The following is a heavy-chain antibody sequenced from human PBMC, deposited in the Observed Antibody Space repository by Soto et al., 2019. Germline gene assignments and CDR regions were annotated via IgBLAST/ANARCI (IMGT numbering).Heavy chain of an antibody. CDR3: DRTRMSERVNHRFYRGMAG. V-gene: IGHV2-70*01. J-gene: IGHJ6*03. D-gene: IGHD4-4*01. CDR1: GFSLTSHLVC. CDR2: IDWDDGK. Sequence: SGPTLVRPTHTLTLTCAFSGFSLTSHLVCLILIRQPPGDALECLALIDWDDGKYYNTSLKTRLTISKDTPKNQVVLTMANVDTLDTATYLCDRTRMSERVNHRFYRGMAGWGKGTTANVSS.